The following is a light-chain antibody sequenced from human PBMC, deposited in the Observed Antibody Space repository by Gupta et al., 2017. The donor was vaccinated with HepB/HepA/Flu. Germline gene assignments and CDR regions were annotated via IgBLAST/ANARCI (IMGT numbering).Light chain of an antibody. CDR3: QQYVSSPRT. CDR2: GAS. V-gene: IGKV3-20*01. J-gene: IGKJ1*01. CDR1: QSGSSSY. Sequence: IVLTQSPGTLSLSPGERATLSCRTSQSGSSSYLAWYQQKPGQAPRLLIYGASNRATGIPDRFSGSGSGTDFTLTISRLEPEDFAVYYCQQYVSSPRTFGQGTKVEIK.